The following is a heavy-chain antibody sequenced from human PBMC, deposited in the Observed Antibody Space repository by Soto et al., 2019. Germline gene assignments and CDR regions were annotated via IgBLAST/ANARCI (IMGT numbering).Heavy chain of an antibody. V-gene: IGHV1-69*02. D-gene: IGHD4-17*01. CDR1: GGTFSSYT. CDR2: IIPILGIA. CDR3: ARAPNDYGGKFDY. J-gene: IGHJ4*02. Sequence: QVQLVQSGAEVKKPGSSVKVSCKASGGTFSSYTISWVRQAPGQGLEWMGRIIPILGIANYAQKFQGRVTITADKSTSTAYMELSSLRSEDTTVYYCARAPNDYGGKFDYWGQGTLVTVSS.